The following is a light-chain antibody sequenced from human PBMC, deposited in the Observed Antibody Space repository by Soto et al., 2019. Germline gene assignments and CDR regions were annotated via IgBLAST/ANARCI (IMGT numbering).Light chain of an antibody. CDR1: SGHSSYA. J-gene: IGLJ3*02. CDR2: LNSDGSH. V-gene: IGLV4-69*01. Sequence: QPVLTQSPSASASLGASVKLTCTLSSGHSSYAIAWHQQQPEKGPRYLMKLNSDGSHSKGDGIPDRFSGSSSGAERYLTISSLQSEDEADYYCQTWGTAWVLGGGTKLTVL. CDR3: QTWGTAWV.